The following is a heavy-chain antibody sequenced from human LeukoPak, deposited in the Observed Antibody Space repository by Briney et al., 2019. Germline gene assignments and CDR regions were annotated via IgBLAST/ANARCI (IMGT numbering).Heavy chain of an antibody. CDR2: IYYSGYT. CDR1: GGSFSGYY. CDR3: ARETSQKEAHYMDV. J-gene: IGHJ6*03. Sequence: SETLSLTCAVYGGSFSGYYWSWIRQPPGKGLEYIGYIYYSGYTNYNPSLKSRVTISVDTSKNQFSLKLSSVTAADTAVYYCARETSQKEAHYMDVWGKGTTVTISS. V-gene: IGHV4-59*01.